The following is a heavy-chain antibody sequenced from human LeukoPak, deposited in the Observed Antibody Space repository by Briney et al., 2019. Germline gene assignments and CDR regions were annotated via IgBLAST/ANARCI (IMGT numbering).Heavy chain of an antibody. J-gene: IGHJ4*02. Sequence: ASVKVSCKTSGDTFTSADSNWVRQATGQGLEWMGWMNPNSGNTGYAQKFQGRVTMTRNTSISTAYMELSSLRSEDTAIYYCARRSSGVRKRHFFWGQGTLVTVSS. D-gene: IGHD3-10*01. CDR1: GDTFTSAD. V-gene: IGHV1-8*01. CDR2: MNPNSGNT. CDR3: ARRSSGVRKRHFF.